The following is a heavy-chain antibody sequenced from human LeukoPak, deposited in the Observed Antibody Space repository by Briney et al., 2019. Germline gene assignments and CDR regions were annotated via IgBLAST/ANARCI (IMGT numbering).Heavy chain of an antibody. CDR2: ISETSRTI. J-gene: IGHJ4*02. CDR1: GFIFSSYS. Sequence: PGGSLRLSCAASGFIFSSYSMNWVRQAPGQGLEWVSYISETSRTIYYAASVEGRFTISRDNAKNSLFLQMNSLRADDTAVYYCARDPDLPLVRAFDYWGQGILVTVSS. D-gene: IGHD3-10*01. CDR3: ARDPDLPLVRAFDY. V-gene: IGHV3-48*01.